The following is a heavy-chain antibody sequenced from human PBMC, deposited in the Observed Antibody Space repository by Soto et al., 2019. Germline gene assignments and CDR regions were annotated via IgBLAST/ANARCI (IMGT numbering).Heavy chain of an antibody. Sequence: GGSLRLSCTTSGFNFNTYAMSWVRQAPGKGLEWVSTVSGSGASTYYADSAKDRFTISRDNSKNTLYVQMNILTAEDTAVYYCAKDASHSSAWFDYWGQGTLVTVSS. V-gene: IGHV3-23*01. CDR3: AKDASHSSAWFDY. CDR2: VSGSGAST. D-gene: IGHD6-19*01. CDR1: GFNFNTYA. J-gene: IGHJ5*01.